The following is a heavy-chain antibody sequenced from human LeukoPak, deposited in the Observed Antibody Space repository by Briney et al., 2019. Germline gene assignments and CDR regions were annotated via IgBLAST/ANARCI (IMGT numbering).Heavy chain of an antibody. CDR2: ISAYNGNT. CDR1: GYTFTSYG. V-gene: IGHV1-18*01. CDR3: ARGDKITMVRGDFDY. J-gene: IGHJ4*02. D-gene: IGHD3-10*01. Sequence: ASVKVSCKASGYTFTSYGISWVRQAPGQGLEWMGWISAYNGNTNYAQKLQGRVTMTTDTSTSTAYMELRSLRSEDTAVYYCARGDKITMVRGDFDYWGQGTLVTVSS.